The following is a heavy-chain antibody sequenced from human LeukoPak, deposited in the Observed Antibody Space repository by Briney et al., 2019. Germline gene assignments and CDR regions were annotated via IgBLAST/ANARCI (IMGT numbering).Heavy chain of an antibody. Sequence: PSETLSLTCAVYGGTFSGYYWSWIRQPPGKGLEWIGEINHSGSTNYNPSLKSRVTISVDTSKNQFSLKLSSVTAADTAVYYCARQVGGVFGVVIDDYWGQGTLVTVSS. D-gene: IGHD3-3*01. CDR3: ARQVGGVFGVVIDDY. V-gene: IGHV4-34*01. CDR1: GGTFSGYY. CDR2: INHSGST. J-gene: IGHJ4*02.